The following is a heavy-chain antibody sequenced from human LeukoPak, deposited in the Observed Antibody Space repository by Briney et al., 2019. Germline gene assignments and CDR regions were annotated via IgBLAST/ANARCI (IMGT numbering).Heavy chain of an antibody. CDR2: IYSGGST. V-gene: IGHV3-66*01. Sequence: PGGSLRLSCAASGFTVSSNYMSWVRQAPGKGLEWVSVIYSGGSTYYADSVKGRFTISRDNSKNTLYLQMNSLRAEDTAVYYCAKDLYYGDYHFDYWGQGTLVTVSS. CDR1: GFTVSSNY. CDR3: AKDLYYGDYHFDY. D-gene: IGHD4-17*01. J-gene: IGHJ4*02.